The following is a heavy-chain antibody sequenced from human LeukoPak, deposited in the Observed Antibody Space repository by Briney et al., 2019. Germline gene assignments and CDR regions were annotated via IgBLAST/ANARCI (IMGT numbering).Heavy chain of an antibody. Sequence: GGSLRLSCAASGFTFSSYSTNWVRQAPGKGLEWVSSISSSSSYIYYADSVKGRFTISRDNAKNSLYLQMNSLRAEDTAVYYCARPPGQWPPVRGKGTTVTVSS. CDR3: ARPPGQWPPV. D-gene: IGHD6-19*01. V-gene: IGHV3-21*01. CDR2: ISSSSSYI. J-gene: IGHJ6*04. CDR1: GFTFSSYS.